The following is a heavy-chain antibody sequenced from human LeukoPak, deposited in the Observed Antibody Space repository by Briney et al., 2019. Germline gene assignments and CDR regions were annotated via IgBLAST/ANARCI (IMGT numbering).Heavy chain of an antibody. CDR1: GGSISSNNW. Sequence: PSGTLSLTCAVSGGSISSNNWWNWVRQPPGKGLEWIGEIYHSGSAIYNPSLKSRVAISVDKSKNQFSLILNSVTAADTAVYYCARDSTSGSSWYFDCWGQGTLVTVSS. CDR3: ARDSTSGSSWYFDC. J-gene: IGHJ4*02. D-gene: IGHD6-13*01. V-gene: IGHV4-4*02. CDR2: IYHSGSA.